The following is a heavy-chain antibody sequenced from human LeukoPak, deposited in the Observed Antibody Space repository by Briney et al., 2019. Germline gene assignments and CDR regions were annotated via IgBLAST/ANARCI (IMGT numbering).Heavy chain of an antibody. V-gene: IGHV1-69*02. CDR3: ARVTGATSGGAFDI. CDR1: GGTFSSYT. CDR2: IIPILGIA. D-gene: IGHD1-26*01. J-gene: IGHJ3*02. Sequence: GSSVKVSCKASGGTFSSYTISWVRQAPGQGLEWMGRIIPILGIANYAQKFQGRVTITADKSTSTAYMELSSLRSEDTAVYYCARVTGATSGGAFDIWGQGTMVTVSS.